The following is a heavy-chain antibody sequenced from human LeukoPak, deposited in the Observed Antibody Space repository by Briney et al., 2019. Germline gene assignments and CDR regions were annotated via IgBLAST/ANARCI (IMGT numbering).Heavy chain of an antibody. CDR3: ATDLAYCGGDCYTYRPGFDY. Sequence: GASVKVSCKVSGYTLTEISMHWVRQAPGKGLEWMGGFDPEDGETIYAQKFQGRVTMTEDTSTDTAYMELSSLRSEDTAVYYCATDLAYCGGDCYTYRPGFDYWGQGTLVTVSS. CDR1: GYTLTEIS. V-gene: IGHV1-24*01. D-gene: IGHD2-21*01. J-gene: IGHJ4*02. CDR2: FDPEDGET.